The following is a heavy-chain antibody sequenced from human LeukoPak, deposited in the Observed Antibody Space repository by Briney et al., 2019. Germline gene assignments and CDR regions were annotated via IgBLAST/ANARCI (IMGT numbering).Heavy chain of an antibody. V-gene: IGHV1-46*01. CDR3: ARAVGPRGGNWFDP. J-gene: IGHJ5*02. Sequence: ASVKVSCKASGYTFTSYVMHWVRQAPGQGLEWMGVVNPSSGSTTYSQKFQGRVTMTRDTSTSTVYMDLSSLRSEDTALYYCARAVGPRGGNWFDPWGQGTLVTVSS. D-gene: IGHD1-26*01. CDR2: VNPSSGST. CDR1: GYTFTSYV.